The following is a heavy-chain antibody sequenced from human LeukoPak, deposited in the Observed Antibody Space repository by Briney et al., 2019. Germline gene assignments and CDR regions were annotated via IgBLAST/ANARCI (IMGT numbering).Heavy chain of an antibody. CDR3: SRTLVPSGVSDDL. V-gene: IGHV3-73*01. D-gene: IGHD2-15*01. CDR2: IRARANNCSP. Sequence: GGSLRLSCTASGFTFSVSTMQWVRQARGKRREGFGRIRARANNCSPAYGTSVKGRIIISRDDSKTTAYLQMNNLKVDDTAVYFCSRTLVPSGVSDDLWGQGTLVTVSS. CDR1: GFTFSVST. J-gene: IGHJ5*02.